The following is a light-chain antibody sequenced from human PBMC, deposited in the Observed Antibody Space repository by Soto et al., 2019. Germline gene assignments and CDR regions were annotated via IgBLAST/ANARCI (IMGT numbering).Light chain of an antibody. CDR1: QSISTR. Sequence: DIQMTQSPSTLSASVGDRVTITCRASQSISTRMAWYQQKPGKAPKVLIYDASSLESGVPSRFSGSGSGTEFTLTISSLQPDAFATYYCQQYNNHSPYSFGQGTKLEIK. CDR2: DAS. CDR3: QQYNNHSPYS. V-gene: IGKV1-5*01. J-gene: IGKJ2*03.